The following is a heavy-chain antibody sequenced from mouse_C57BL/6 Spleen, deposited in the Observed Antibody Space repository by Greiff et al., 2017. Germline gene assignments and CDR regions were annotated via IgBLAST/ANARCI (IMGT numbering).Heavy chain of an antibody. CDR3: ARLETYYGRAWFAY. V-gene: IGHV1-85*01. CDR2: SYPRDGST. Sequence: QVQLQQSGPELVKPGASVKLSCKASGYTFTSYDINWVKQRPGQGLEWIGWSYPRDGSTKYNEKFKGKATLTVDTSSSTAYMELHSLTSEDSAVYFCARLETYYGRAWFAYWGQGTLVTVSA. D-gene: IGHD1-1*02. CDR1: GYTFTSYD. J-gene: IGHJ3*01.